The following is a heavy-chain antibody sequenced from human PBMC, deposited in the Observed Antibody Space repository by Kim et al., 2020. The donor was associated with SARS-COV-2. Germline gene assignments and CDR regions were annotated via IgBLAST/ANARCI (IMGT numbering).Heavy chain of an antibody. D-gene: IGHD3-22*01. CDR2: INPSGGST. Sequence: ASVKVSCKASGYTFTSYYMHWVRQAPGQGLEWMGIINPSGGSTSYAQKFQGRVTMTRDTYTSTVYMELSSLRSEDTAVYYCARDYYDSSGDDAFDIWGQGTMVTVSS. J-gene: IGHJ3*02. CDR3: ARDYYDSSGDDAFDI. V-gene: IGHV1-46*01. CDR1: GYTFTSYY.